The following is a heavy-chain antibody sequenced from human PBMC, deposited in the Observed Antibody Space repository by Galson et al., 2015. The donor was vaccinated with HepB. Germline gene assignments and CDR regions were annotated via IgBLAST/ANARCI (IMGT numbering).Heavy chain of an antibody. J-gene: IGHJ4*02. Sequence: SLRLSCAASGFTVSSNYMSWVRQAPGKGLEWVSLIYSGGSTFYADSVKGRFTISRHNSKNTLYLQMNTLRAEDTAVYYCARGANRGASEVDYWGQGTLVIVSS. CDR1: GFTVSSNY. CDR3: ARGANRGASEVDY. D-gene: IGHD1-14*01. CDR2: IYSGGST. V-gene: IGHV3-53*04.